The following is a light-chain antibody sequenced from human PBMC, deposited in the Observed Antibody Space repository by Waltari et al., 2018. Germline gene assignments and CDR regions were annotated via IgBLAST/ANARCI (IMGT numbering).Light chain of an antibody. CDR1: QSVASY. J-gene: IGKJ2*01. Sequence: EIVLTQSPATLSLSPGERATLSCRASQSVASYLAWYQQKPGQAPRLLSYDASNRATGIPARFSGSGSGTDFTLTISSLEPEDFGLYYCQQRSNALTFGQGTKLEI. CDR2: DAS. V-gene: IGKV3-11*01. CDR3: QQRSNALT.